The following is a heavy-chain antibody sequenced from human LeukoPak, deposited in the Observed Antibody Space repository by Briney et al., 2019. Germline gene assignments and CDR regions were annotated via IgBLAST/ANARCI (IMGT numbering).Heavy chain of an antibody. V-gene: IGHV4-59*08. D-gene: IGHD1-26*01. J-gene: IGHJ3*01. CDR3: ATQTRGRSSGNYGSRAFDL. CDR2: IYYSGTT. Sequence: SETLSLTCSVSGGSMSNYNWTWIRQRPGKRLEWIGHIYYSGTTNYNPSLKTRVTMSLDSSKNQFSLRLTSVTAADTAVYFCATQTRGRSSGNYGSRAFDLWGQGTRVTVPS. CDR1: GGSMSNYN.